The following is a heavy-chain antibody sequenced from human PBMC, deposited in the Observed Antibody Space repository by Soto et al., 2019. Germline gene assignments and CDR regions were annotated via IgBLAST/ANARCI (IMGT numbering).Heavy chain of an antibody. V-gene: IGHV4-4*07. J-gene: IGHJ4*01. CDR1: GASITGSSY. D-gene: IGHD2-8*02. Sequence: PSETLSLTCTVSGASITGSSYWSWSRQPAGXGLEWIGRFSLSGTTSYNPSLRSRVTMSADVSKNQFSLRLTSVTAADTALYYCARGMTPPGAPAWYYFDAWGHGILVTFS. CDR3: ARGMTPPGAPAWYYFDA. CDR2: FSLSGTT.